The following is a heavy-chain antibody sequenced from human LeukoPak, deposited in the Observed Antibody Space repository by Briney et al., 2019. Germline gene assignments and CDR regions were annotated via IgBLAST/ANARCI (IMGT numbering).Heavy chain of an antibody. CDR1: GFTFDDYG. Sequence: GGSLRLSSAASGFTFDDYGMSWVRQAPGKGLEWVSGINWNGGSTGYADSVKGRFTISRDNAKNSLYLQMNSLRAEDTALYYCARSGNYYYYMDVWGKGTTVTVSS. CDR3: ARSGNYYYYMDV. CDR2: INWNGGST. J-gene: IGHJ6*03. D-gene: IGHD1-14*01. V-gene: IGHV3-20*04.